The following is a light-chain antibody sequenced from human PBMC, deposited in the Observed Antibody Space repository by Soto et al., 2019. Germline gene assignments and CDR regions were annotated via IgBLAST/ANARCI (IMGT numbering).Light chain of an antibody. Sequence: EIVLTQSPATLSLSPGERATLSCRASQSVSSYLAWYQQKPGQAPRLLLYGASTRATGISTRFSGGGSGTEFTLTISGLQSEDSAVYYCQQYKSWPPITFGQGTRLEI. CDR3: QQYKSWPPIT. V-gene: IGKV3-15*01. CDR2: GAS. CDR1: QSVSSY. J-gene: IGKJ5*01.